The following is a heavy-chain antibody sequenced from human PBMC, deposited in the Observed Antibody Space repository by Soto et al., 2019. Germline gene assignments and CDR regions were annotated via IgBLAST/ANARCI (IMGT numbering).Heavy chain of an antibody. Sequence: ASVKVSCKASGYTFTSYGISWVRQAPGQGLEWMGWISAYNGNTNYAQKLQGRVTMTTDTTTSTAYMELRSLRSDDTAVYYCARQAGSGWYNWFDPWGQGTLVTVSS. CDR1: GYTFTSYG. J-gene: IGHJ5*02. CDR2: ISAYNGNT. CDR3: ARQAGSGWYNWFDP. D-gene: IGHD6-19*01. V-gene: IGHV1-18*01.